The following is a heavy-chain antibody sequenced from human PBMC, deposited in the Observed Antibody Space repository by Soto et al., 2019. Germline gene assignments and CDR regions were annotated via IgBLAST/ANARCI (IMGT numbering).Heavy chain of an antibody. V-gene: IGHV1-2*02. Sequence: ASVKVSCKTSGYTFTGHHIHWVRQAPGQGLEWMGWINPISGGTKYREKFQGRVSITRDKSSSTAYMELSSLTSDDSAIYYCAKDGRHCSGGSCPQGHWGQGTLVTVSS. CDR1: GYTFTGHH. D-gene: IGHD2-15*01. J-gene: IGHJ4*02. CDR2: INPISGGT. CDR3: AKDGRHCSGGSCPQGH.